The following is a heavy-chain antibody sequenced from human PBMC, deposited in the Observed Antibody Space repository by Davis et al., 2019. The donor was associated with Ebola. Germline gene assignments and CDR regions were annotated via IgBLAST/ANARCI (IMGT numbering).Heavy chain of an antibody. J-gene: IGHJ6*02. V-gene: IGHV4-59*01. CDR1: GGSISSYY. Sequence: MPSETLSLTCTVSGGSISSYYWSWIRQPPGKGLEWIGEINHSGSTNYNPSLKSRVTISVDTSKNQFSLKLSSVTAADTAVYYCASTMVQGVMDYYYYGMDVWGQGTTVTVSS. CDR2: INHSGST. D-gene: IGHD3-10*01. CDR3: ASTMVQGVMDYYYYGMDV.